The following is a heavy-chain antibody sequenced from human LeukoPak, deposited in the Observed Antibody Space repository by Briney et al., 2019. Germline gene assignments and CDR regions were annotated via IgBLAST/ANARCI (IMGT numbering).Heavy chain of an antibody. CDR1: GFTFSSYS. Sequence: GSLRLSCAASGFTFSSYSMNWVRLAPGKGLEWIGYIFYNGSTNYNPSLKSRVTISVDTSKNQFSLKLSSVTAADTAVYYCARQYDFWSGSKELYYMDVWGKGTTVTVSS. D-gene: IGHD3-3*01. CDR3: ARQYDFWSGSKELYYMDV. J-gene: IGHJ6*03. CDR2: IFYNGST. V-gene: IGHV4-59*01.